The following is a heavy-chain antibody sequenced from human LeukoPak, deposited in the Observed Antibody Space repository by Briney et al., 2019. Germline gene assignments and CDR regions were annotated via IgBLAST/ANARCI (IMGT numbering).Heavy chain of an antibody. CDR2: IYNSGST. CDR3: ASQQWLVEGIAFDI. V-gene: IGHV4-61*02. J-gene: IGHJ3*02. D-gene: IGHD6-19*01. Sequence: SETLSLTCTVSGGSISSGSYYWSWIRQPAGKGLGWIARIYNSGSTNYNPSLKIRVTISVDTSKNQFSLKLSSVTAADTAVYYCASQQWLVEGIAFDIWGQGTMVTVSS. CDR1: GGSISSGSYY.